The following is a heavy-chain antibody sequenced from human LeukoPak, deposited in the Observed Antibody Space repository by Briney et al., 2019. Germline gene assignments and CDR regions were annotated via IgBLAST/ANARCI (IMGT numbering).Heavy chain of an antibody. J-gene: IGHJ4*02. CDR2: INHSGST. V-gene: IGHV4-34*01. D-gene: IGHD3-10*01. Sequence: SETLSLTCAVYSGSFSGYYWSWIRQPPGKGLEWIGEINHSGSTNYNPSLKSRVTISVDTSKNQFSLKLSSVTAADTAVYYCARGRTMVRGVPLDYWGQGTLVTVSS. CDR1: SGSFSGYY. CDR3: ARGRTMVRGVPLDY.